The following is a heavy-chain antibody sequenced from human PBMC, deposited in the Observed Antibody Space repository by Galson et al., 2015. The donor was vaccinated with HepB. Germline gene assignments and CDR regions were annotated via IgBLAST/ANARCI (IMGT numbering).Heavy chain of an antibody. D-gene: IGHD2-21*02. J-gene: IGHJ4*02. CDR2: ISRSSSYI. CDR1: GFTFSDYS. V-gene: IGHV3-21*06. Sequence: SLRLSCATSGFTFSDYSMNWVRQAPGKGLEWLSSISRSSSYIYYADSVEGRFTISRDNAKNSLHLQMNSLRAEDTAVYYCASLGPYCGGDCYLDGDYWGQGTLVTVSS. CDR3: ASLGPYCGGDCYLDGDY.